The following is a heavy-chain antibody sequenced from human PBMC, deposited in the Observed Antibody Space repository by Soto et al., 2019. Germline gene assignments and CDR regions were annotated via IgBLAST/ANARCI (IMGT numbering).Heavy chain of an antibody. V-gene: IGHV4-61*01. Sequence: SETLSLTCNVSGGSVSSVKYFWSWTRQPPGKGLEWIAYIYNNGNTNYNPSLKSRATISVDTSKNQCSLKLTSVTAADSAVYFSARPVMPVGNLAAFEHWGQGVLVTVSS. D-gene: IGHD4-4*01. CDR1: GGSVSSVKYF. CDR3: ARPVMPVGNLAAFEH. CDR2: IYNNGNT. J-gene: IGHJ4*02.